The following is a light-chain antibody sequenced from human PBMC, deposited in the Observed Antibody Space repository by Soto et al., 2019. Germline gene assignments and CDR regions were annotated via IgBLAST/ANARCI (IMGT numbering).Light chain of an antibody. CDR1: SSDVGSYNL. Sequence: QSALTQPASVSGSPGQSITISCTGTSSDVGSYNLVSWYQQHPGKAPKLMIYEVSKRPSGVSNRFSGSKSGNTASLTISGLQAEDEADYYCCSYAGSNVVFGGGTKVTGL. V-gene: IGLV2-23*02. J-gene: IGLJ2*01. CDR2: EVS. CDR3: CSYAGSNVV.